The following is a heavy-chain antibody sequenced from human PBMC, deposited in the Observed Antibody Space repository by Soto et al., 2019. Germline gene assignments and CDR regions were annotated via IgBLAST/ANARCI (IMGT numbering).Heavy chain of an antibody. J-gene: IGHJ3*02. CDR3: ARGRYDFWSGYYRVAAFDI. CDR1: GYTFTSYG. Sequence: ASVKVSCKASGYTFTSYGISWVRQAPGQGLEWLGWISTYNGNTNYAQKLQGRVTMTTDTSTSTAYMELRSLRSDDTAVYYCARGRYDFWSGYYRVAAFDIWGQGTMVTV. CDR2: ISTYNGNT. V-gene: IGHV1-18*04. D-gene: IGHD3-3*01.